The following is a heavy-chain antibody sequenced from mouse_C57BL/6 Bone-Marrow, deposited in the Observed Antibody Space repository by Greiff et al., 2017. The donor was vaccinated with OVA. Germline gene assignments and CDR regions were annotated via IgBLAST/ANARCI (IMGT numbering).Heavy chain of an antibody. CDR1: GYTFTSYW. CDR2: IHPNSGST. CDR3: ARYHYYGSSYVGY. J-gene: IGHJ2*01. Sequence: QVQLQQPGAELVKPGASVKLSCKASGYTFTSYWMHWVKQRPGQGLEWIGMIHPNSGSTNYNKKFKSKATLTVDKSSSTAYMQLSSLTSEDSAVYYCARYHYYGSSYVGYWGKGTTLTVSS. V-gene: IGHV1-64*01. D-gene: IGHD1-1*01.